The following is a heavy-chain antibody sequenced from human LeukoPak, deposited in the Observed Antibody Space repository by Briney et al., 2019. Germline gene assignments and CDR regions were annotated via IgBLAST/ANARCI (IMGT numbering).Heavy chain of an antibody. CDR2: ISAYNGNT. D-gene: IGHD3-9*01. CDR3: ARELLRYFDWLPPYYYYGMDV. Sequence: ASVKVSCKASGYTFTSYGISWVRQAPGQGLEWMGWISAYNGNTNYAQKLQGRVTMTTDTSTSTAYMELRSLRSDDTAVYYCARELLRYFDWLPPYYYYGMDVWGQGTTVTVSS. V-gene: IGHV1-18*01. J-gene: IGHJ6*02. CDR1: GYTFTSYG.